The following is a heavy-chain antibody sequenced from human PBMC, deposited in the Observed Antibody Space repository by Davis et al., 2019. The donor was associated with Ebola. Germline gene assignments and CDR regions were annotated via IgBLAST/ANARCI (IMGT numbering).Heavy chain of an antibody. V-gene: IGHV7-4-1*04. CDR2: INTNTGNP. Sequence: ASLKVSCKASAYRFTTYGMHWVRQAPGQGLEWMGWINTNTGNPTYDKGFTGRFVFSLDTSVNMAYLLINSLKTEDAAVYYCATLPDIWGQGTMVTVSS. CDR3: ATLPDI. CDR1: AYRFTTYG. J-gene: IGHJ3*02.